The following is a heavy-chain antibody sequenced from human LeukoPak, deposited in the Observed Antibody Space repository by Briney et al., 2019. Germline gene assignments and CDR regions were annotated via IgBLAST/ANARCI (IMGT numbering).Heavy chain of an antibody. J-gene: IGHJ4*02. V-gene: IGHV3-49*03. D-gene: IGHD6-19*01. CDR3: TSHYSSGWYSFDY. CDR1: GFTFGDYA. CDR2: IRSKAYGGTT. Sequence: PGRSLRLSCTASGFTFGDYAMSWFRQAPGKGLEWVGFIRSKAYGGTTEYAASVKGRFTISRDDSKSIAYLQMNSPKTEDTAVYYCTSHYSSGWYSFDYWGQGTLVTVSS.